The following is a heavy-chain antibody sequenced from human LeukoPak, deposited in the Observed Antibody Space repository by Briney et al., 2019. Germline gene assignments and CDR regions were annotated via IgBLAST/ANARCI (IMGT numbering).Heavy chain of an antibody. J-gene: IGHJ3*02. CDR1: GYTFTSYG. CDR3: ARGNHYDSSGHWVAFDI. CDR2: ISAYNGNT. V-gene: IGHV1-18*01. D-gene: IGHD3-22*01. Sequence: ASVKVSCKASGYTFTSYGISWVRQATGQGLEWMGWISAYNGNTNYAQKLQGRVTMTTDTSTSTAYIELRSLRSDDTAVYYCARGNHYDSSGHWVAFDIWGQGTMVTVSS.